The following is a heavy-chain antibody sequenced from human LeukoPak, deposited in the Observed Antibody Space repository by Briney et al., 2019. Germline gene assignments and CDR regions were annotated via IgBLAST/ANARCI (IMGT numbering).Heavy chain of an antibody. D-gene: IGHD7-27*01. CDR1: GGSISSSSYY. Sequence: PSETLSLTCTVSGGSISSSSYYWGWIRQPPGKGLEWIGYIYYSGSTNYNPSLKSRVTISVDTSKNQFSLKLSSVTAADTAVYYCARSRNWGDAFDIWGQGTMVTVSS. CDR2: IYYSGST. V-gene: IGHV4-61*05. J-gene: IGHJ3*02. CDR3: ARSRNWGDAFDI.